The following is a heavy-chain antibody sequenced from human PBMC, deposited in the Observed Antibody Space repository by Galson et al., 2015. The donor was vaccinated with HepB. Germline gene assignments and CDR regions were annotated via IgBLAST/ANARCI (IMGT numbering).Heavy chain of an antibody. Sequence: SLRLSCAASGFTFSDYAMSWVRQAPGKGLEWVSAISGSGRSTYYADSVKGRFTISRDTSRNTVSLQMNGLRADDTAVYYCARDQPPYYYDSSGFYLRHWGQGTRVIVSS. J-gene: IGHJ1*01. CDR1: GFTFSDYA. D-gene: IGHD3-22*01. CDR3: ARDQPPYYYDSSGFYLRH. V-gene: IGHV3-23*01. CDR2: ISGSGRST.